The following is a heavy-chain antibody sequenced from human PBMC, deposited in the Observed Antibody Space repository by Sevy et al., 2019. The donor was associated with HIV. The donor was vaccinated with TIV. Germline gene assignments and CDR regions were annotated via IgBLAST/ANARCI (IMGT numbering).Heavy chain of an antibody. Sequence: GGSLRLSCVGSGFNFNKHFMVWVRQAPGRGLQWVSSISSRSGYIFYSDSVRGRFTISRDNAKNSLFLEMNNLGVEDTAVYYCTREASADGTSFGLDVWGQGTTVTVSS. J-gene: IGHJ6*02. CDR2: ISSRSGYI. V-gene: IGHV3-21*01. D-gene: IGHD6-13*01. CDR1: GFNFNKHF. CDR3: TREASADGTSFGLDV.